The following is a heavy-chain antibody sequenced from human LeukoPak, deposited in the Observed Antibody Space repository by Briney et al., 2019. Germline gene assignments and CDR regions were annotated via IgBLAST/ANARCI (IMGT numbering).Heavy chain of an antibody. Sequence: GGSLRLSCAASGFTFDDYGMSWVRQAPGKGLEWVSGINWNGGSTGYADSVKGRFTISRDKAKNSLYLQMNRLRAEDTALYYCTRAYYDSSGYLTSDYWGQGTLVTVSS. D-gene: IGHD3-22*01. J-gene: IGHJ4*02. CDR3: TRAYYDSSGYLTSDY. V-gene: IGHV3-20*04. CDR2: INWNGGST. CDR1: GFTFDDYG.